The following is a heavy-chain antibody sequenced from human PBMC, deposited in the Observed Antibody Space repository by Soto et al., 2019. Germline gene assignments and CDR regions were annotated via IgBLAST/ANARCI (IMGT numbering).Heavy chain of an antibody. J-gene: IGHJ4*02. D-gene: IGHD3-10*01. CDR3: ARHNYGSGSTYFDY. Sequence: PLEILSLTCAVYGGSFSGYYWSWIRQPPGKGLEWIGYIYYSGSTNYNPSLKSRVTISVDTSKNQFSLKLNSMTAADTAVYYCARHNYGSGSTYFDYWGQGTLVTVSS. V-gene: IGHV4-59*08. CDR1: GGSFSGYY. CDR2: IYYSGST.